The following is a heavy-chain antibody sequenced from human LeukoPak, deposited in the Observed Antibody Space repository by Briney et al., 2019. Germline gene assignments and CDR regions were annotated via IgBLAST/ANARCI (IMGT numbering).Heavy chain of an antibody. J-gene: IGHJ5*02. D-gene: IGHD2-2*01. CDR3: ARSPYCSSTSCYYWFDP. CDR2: INPNSGGT. CDR1: GYTFTCYY. V-gene: IGHV1-2*04. Sequence: ASVKVSCKASGYTFTCYYMHWVRQAPGQGLEWMGGINPNSGGTNNEKKFQGWVTMTRHTSISTAYMELSRLRSDDTAVYYCARSPYCSSTSCYYWFDPWGQGTLVTVSS.